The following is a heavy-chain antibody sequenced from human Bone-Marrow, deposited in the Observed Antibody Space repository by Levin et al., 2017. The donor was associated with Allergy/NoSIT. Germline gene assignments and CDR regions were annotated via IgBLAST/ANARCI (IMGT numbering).Heavy chain of an antibody. J-gene: IGHJ3*02. CDR1: GFTFSGSA. CDR2: IRSKANSYAT. Sequence: QTGGSLRLSCAASGFTFSGSAMHWVRQASGKGLEWVGRIRSKANSYATAYAASVKGRFTISRDDSKNTAYLQMNSLKTEDTAVYYCTRYDYGDYDVSAAFDIWGQGTMVTVSS. CDR3: TRYDYGDYDVSAAFDI. D-gene: IGHD4-17*01. V-gene: IGHV3-73*01.